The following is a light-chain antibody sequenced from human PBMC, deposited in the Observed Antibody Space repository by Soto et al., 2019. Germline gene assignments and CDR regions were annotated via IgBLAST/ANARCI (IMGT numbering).Light chain of an antibody. Sequence: DIQMTQSPSTLSASVGDRVTITCRASQSISSWLAWYQQKPGKAPKLLIYDASSLESGVPSRFSGSGSGTEFTLTISSLQPDDCATYYCQQYKSYLYTFGQGTKLEIK. CDR2: DAS. J-gene: IGKJ2*01. V-gene: IGKV1-5*01. CDR1: QSISSW. CDR3: QQYKSYLYT.